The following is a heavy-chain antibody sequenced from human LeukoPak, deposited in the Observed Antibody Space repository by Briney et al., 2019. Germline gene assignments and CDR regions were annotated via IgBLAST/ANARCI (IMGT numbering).Heavy chain of an antibody. CDR1: GASISSYY. Sequence: SETLSLTGTVSGASISSYYWSWIRQPPGKGLEWIGYIYYSGSTNYNPSLKSRLTISVDTSKNQFSLKLSSVTAADTAVYYSAIVPNYYYYMDVWGKGTTVTVSS. CDR2: IYYSGST. V-gene: IGHV4-59*01. J-gene: IGHJ6*03. CDR3: AIVPNYYYYMDV.